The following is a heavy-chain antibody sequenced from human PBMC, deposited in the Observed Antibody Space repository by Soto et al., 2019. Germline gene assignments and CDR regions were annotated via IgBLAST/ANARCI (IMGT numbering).Heavy chain of an antibody. CDR3: AKDHIRISSGWTDYYYYYGMDV. Sequence: PGGSLRLSCAASGFTFSSYAMSWVRQAPGKGLEWVSAISGSGGSTYYADSVKGRFTISRDNSKNTLYLQMNSLRAEDTAVYYCAKDHIRISSGWTDYYYYYGMDVWGQGTTVTVSS. D-gene: IGHD6-19*01. V-gene: IGHV3-23*01. CDR2: ISGSGGST. J-gene: IGHJ6*02. CDR1: GFTFSSYA.